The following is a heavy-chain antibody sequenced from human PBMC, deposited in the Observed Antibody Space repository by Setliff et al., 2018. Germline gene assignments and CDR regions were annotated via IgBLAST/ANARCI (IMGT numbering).Heavy chain of an antibody. CDR2: INHRGST. CDR3: ARGRNIAARLLDS. D-gene: IGHD6-6*01. Sequence: SETLSLTCAAYGGTFSDYHWTWIRQSPEKGLEWIGEINHRGSTNYNPSLKSRVTISIDTSKDQFSLKLISMTAADTAVYYCARGRNIAARLLDSWGQGTRVTSPQ. V-gene: IGHV4-34*01. J-gene: IGHJ4*02. CDR1: GGTFSDYH.